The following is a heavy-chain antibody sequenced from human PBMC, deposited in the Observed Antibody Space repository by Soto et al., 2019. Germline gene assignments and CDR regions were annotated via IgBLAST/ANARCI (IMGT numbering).Heavy chain of an antibody. Sequence: EVQLVESGGGLVQPGGSLRLSCAASGFTFSSYWMSWVRQAPGKGLEWVANIKQDGSELYYGDSVKGRFTISRDNARNSLYLQMSSLRAEDTAVYYCARQSLLKSIPIYGYFYYAMDVWGQGTSVIVSS. CDR3: ARQSLLKSIPIYGYFYYAMDV. CDR1: GFTFSSYW. J-gene: IGHJ6*02. V-gene: IGHV3-7*03. CDR2: IKQDGSEL. D-gene: IGHD3-3*01.